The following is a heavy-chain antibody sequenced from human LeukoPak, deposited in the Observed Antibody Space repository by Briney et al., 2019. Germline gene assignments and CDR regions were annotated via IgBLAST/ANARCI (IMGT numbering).Heavy chain of an antibody. CDR3: ARDREFDYYDSSGYDLFDY. CDR2: ISSSSSYI. Sequence: PGGSLRLSCAASGFTFSSYSMNWVRQAPGKGLEWVSSISSSSSYIYYADSVKGRFTISRDNAKNSLNLQMNSLRAEDTAVYYCARDREFDYYDSSGYDLFDYWGQGTLVTVSS. V-gene: IGHV3-21*01. CDR1: GFTFSSYS. D-gene: IGHD3-22*01. J-gene: IGHJ4*02.